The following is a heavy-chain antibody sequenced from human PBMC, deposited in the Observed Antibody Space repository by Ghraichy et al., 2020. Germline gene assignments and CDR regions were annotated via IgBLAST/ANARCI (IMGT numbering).Heavy chain of an antibody. V-gene: IGHV3-23*01. CDR2: ISGSGGAT. CDR1: GFTFNGYA. CDR3: AKGDSGSFRNYFDY. D-gene: IGHD1-26*01. Sequence: GGSLRLSCAASGFTFNGYAMNWVRQAPGKGLEWVSGISGSGGATYYADSVKGRLTISRDNSKNTVYLQMNSLRGDDTAVYYCAKGDSGSFRNYFDYWGQGILVTVSS. J-gene: IGHJ4*02.